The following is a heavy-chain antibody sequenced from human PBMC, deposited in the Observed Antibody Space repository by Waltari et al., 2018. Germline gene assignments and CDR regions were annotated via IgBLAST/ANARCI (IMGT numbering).Heavy chain of an antibody. V-gene: IGHV3-48*03. CDR2: SGSSDTTT. CDR3: ARGGLNNYYNSFDN. D-gene: IGHD3-10*01. Sequence: EAQLVESGGGLVQSGGSLSLSCVASGFTFFVHEMNWVRQAPGRGPEWLSSSGSSDTTTSYADYVKCRVTISRDNAKNSVFLQMDSLRAADTAVYFCARGGLNNYYNSFDNWGEGTLVTVSS. CDR1: GFTFFVHE. J-gene: IGHJ4*02.